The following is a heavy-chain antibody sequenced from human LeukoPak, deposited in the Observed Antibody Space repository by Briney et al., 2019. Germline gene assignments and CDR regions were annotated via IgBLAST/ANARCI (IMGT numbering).Heavy chain of an antibody. CDR2: IKQDGSEK. D-gene: IGHD5-18*01. J-gene: IGHJ4*02. V-gene: IGHV3-7*01. Sequence: GGSLRLSCAASGFTFSSYWMSWVRQAPGKGLEWVANIKQDGSEKYYVDSVKGRFTISRDNAKNSLYLQMNSLRAEDTAVYYCARVNTAMVSRPQYYFDYWGQGTLVTVSS. CDR1: GFTFSSYW. CDR3: ARVNTAMVSRPQYYFDY.